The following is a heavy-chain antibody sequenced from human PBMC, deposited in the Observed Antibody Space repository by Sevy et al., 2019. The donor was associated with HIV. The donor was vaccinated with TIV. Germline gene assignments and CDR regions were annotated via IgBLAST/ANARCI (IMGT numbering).Heavy chain of an antibody. CDR1: GFTFSSYS. CDR2: ISSSSSYI. V-gene: IGHV3-21*01. CDR3: ARVRGDIVVVPAARYYYYYGMDV. Sequence: GGSLRLSCAASGFTFSSYSMNWVRQAPGKGVEWVSSISSSSSYIYYADSVKGRFTISRDNAKNSLYLQMNSLRAEDTAVYYCARVRGDIVVVPAARYYYYYGMDVWGQGTTVTVSS. D-gene: IGHD2-2*01. J-gene: IGHJ6*02.